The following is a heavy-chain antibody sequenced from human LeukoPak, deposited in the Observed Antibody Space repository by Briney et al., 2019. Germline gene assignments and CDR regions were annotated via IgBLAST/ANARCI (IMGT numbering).Heavy chain of an antibody. Sequence: PGGSLRLSCAASEFTFSNYAVHWVRQAPGKGLQWVAVISYDGNTIHYADSVKGRFTISRDTSKNTFYLQMNSLRTEDTAVYYCARSGGLQKFDYWGQGTLVTVSS. CDR2: ISYDGNTI. V-gene: IGHV3-30-3*01. J-gene: IGHJ4*02. CDR1: EFTFSNYA. D-gene: IGHD4-11*01. CDR3: ARSGGLQKFDY.